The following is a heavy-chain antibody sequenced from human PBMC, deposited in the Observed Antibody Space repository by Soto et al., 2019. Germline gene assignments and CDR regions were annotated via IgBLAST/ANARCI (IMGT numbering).Heavy chain of an antibody. V-gene: IGHV4-34*01. CDR2: IRHSGST. CDR3: ARGGGDYDYAVDV. CDR1: GGSFY. J-gene: IGHJ6*02. Sequence: QVQLQQWGAGPLKPSETLTLNCAASGGSFYWTWVRQPPGKGLEGIGEIRHSGSTNYNPSFKSRVSISIDRSKSQVSLTVYSVTAADTAVYYCARGGGDYDYAVDVWGQGTTVTVSS. D-gene: IGHD4-17*01.